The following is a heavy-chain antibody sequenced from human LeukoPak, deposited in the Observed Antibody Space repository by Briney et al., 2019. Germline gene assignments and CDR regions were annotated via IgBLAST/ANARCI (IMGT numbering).Heavy chain of an antibody. CDR3: AREGSRGRFDP. CDR2: INHSGST. V-gene: IGHV4-39*07. J-gene: IGHJ5*02. D-gene: IGHD3-16*01. Sequence: SETLSLTCTVSGGSISSSSYYWGWIRQPPGKGLEWIGEINHSGSTNYNPSLKSRVTISVDTSKNQFSLKLSSVTAADTAVYYCAREGSRGRFDPWGQGTLVTVSS. CDR1: GGSISSSSYY.